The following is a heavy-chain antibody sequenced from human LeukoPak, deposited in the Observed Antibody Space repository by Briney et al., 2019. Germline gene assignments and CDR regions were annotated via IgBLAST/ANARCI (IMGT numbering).Heavy chain of an antibody. CDR3: ARDPYGDYSLYFDY. D-gene: IGHD4-17*01. V-gene: IGHV3-48*03. CDR1: GFTFSNYE. J-gene: IGHJ4*02. Sequence: GGSLRLSCAASGFTFSNYEMNWVRQAPGKGLEWLSYISSSGSNIKYADSVKGRFTISRDNAKNSLFLQMSSLRADDTAVYYCARDPYGDYSLYFDYWGQGTLVTVSS. CDR2: ISSSGSNI.